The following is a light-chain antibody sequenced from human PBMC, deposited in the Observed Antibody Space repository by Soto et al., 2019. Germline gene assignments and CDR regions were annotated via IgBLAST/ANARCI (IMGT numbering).Light chain of an antibody. Sequence: QTVVTQAPSASGTPGQRVTISCSGSSSNIGSNTVSWYQQVPGTAPKLLIYSNDQRPSGVPDRFSGSKSGTSASLAISGLQSEDEADYDCAAWDDSLNGWVFGGGTKLTVL. J-gene: IGLJ3*02. CDR2: SND. V-gene: IGLV1-44*01. CDR3: AAWDDSLNGWV. CDR1: SSNIGSNT.